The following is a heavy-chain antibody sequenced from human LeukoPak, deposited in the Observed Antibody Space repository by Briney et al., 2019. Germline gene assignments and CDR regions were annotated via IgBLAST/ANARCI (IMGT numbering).Heavy chain of an antibody. CDR3: ARDPYYDSSGYYFRGAY. Sequence: WVRQPPGKGLEWIGSIYYSGSTYYNPSLKSRVTISVDTSKNQFSLKLSSVTAADTAVYYCARDPYYDSSGYYFRGAYWGQGTLVTVSS. CDR2: IYYSGST. J-gene: IGHJ4*02. D-gene: IGHD3-22*01. V-gene: IGHV4-39*07.